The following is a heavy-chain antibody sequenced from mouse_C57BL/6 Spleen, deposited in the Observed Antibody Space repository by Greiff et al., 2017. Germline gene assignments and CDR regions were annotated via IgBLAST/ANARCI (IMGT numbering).Heavy chain of an antibody. D-gene: IGHD2-1*01. CDR2: INPNNGGT. CDR3: ARRDYGNYGFAY. Sequence: EVKLQESGPELVKPGASVKIPCKASGYTFTDYNMDWVKQSHGKSLEWIGDINPNNGGTIYNQKFKGKATLTVDKSSSTAYMQLSSLTSEDSAVYFCARRDYGNYGFAYWGQGTLVTVSA. J-gene: IGHJ3*01. V-gene: IGHV1-18*01. CDR1: GYTFTDYN.